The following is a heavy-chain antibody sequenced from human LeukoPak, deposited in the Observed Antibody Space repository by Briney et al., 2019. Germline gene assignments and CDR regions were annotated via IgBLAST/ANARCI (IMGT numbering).Heavy chain of an antibody. CDR1: GGTFSSYA. V-gene: IGHV1-69*04. Sequence: ASVKVSCKASGGTFSSYAISWVRQAPGQGLEWMGRIIPILGIANYAQKFQGRVTITADKSTSTAYMELSSLRSEDTAVYYCARDRRDRGTVTIDYWGQGTLVTVSS. J-gene: IGHJ4*02. CDR2: IIPILGIA. CDR3: ARDRRDRGTVTIDY. D-gene: IGHD4-17*01.